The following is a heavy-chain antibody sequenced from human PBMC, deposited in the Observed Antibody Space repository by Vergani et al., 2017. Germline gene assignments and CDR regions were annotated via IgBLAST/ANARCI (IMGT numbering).Heavy chain of an antibody. D-gene: IGHD2/OR15-2a*01. V-gene: IGHV3-33*06. CDR1: GFTFSSYG. CDR2: IWYDGSNK. CDR3: AKDKIYYLLSSVDYYYMDV. J-gene: IGHJ6*03. Sequence: QVQLVESGGGVVQPGRSLRLSCAASGFTFSSYGMHWVRQAPGKGLEWVAVIWYDGSNKYYADSVKGRFTISRDNSKNTLYLQMNSLRAEDTAVYYCAKDKIYYLLSSVDYYYMDVWGKGTTVTVSS.